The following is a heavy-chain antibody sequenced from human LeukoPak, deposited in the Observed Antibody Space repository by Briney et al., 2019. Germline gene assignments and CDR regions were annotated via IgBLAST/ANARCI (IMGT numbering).Heavy chain of an antibody. Sequence: SETLSLTCTVSGYSISSDYYWGWIRQPPGKGLEWIGSIYHSGSAYYNPSLKSRVTISVDTSKNQFSLKLRSVTAADTAVYYCARGKSRGSHIDYWGQGTLVTVSS. V-gene: IGHV4-38-2*02. CDR3: ARGKSRGSHIDY. D-gene: IGHD1-26*01. CDR1: GYSISSDYY. J-gene: IGHJ4*02. CDR2: IYHSGSA.